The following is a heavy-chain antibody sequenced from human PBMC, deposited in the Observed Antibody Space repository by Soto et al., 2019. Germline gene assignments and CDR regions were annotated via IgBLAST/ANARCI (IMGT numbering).Heavy chain of an antibody. J-gene: IGHJ4*02. Sequence: EVQLLESGGGLVQPGGSLRLSCAASGFTFSSYAMSWVRQAPGKGLEWVSAISGSGGSTYYADSVKGRFTISRDNSKNTLYLQMNRLRAEDTAVDYCAKDREYCSGGSCYSTVYDYWGQGTLVTVSS. CDR2: ISGSGGST. V-gene: IGHV3-23*01. CDR1: GFTFSSYA. D-gene: IGHD2-15*01. CDR3: AKDREYCSGGSCYSTVYDY.